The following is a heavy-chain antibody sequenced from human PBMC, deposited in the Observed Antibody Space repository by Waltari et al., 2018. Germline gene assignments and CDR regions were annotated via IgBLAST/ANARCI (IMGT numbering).Heavy chain of an antibody. CDR1: GFTFSSYA. J-gene: IGHJ4*02. CDR3: AKDQLTYSSSWYRGGFDY. D-gene: IGHD6-13*01. CDR2: ISGSGGST. Sequence: EVQLLESGGGLVQPGGSLRLSCAASGFTFSSYAMSWVRQAPGEGLEWVSAISGSGGSTYYADSVKGRFTISRDNSKNTLYLQMNSLRAEDTAVYYCAKDQLTYSSSWYRGGFDYWGQGTLVTVSS. V-gene: IGHV3-23*01.